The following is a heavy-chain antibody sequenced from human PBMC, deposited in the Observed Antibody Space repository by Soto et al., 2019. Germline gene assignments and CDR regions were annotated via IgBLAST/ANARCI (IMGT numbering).Heavy chain of an antibody. CDR2: INTYNGNT. CDR1: GYNFTSYG. CDR3: ARATYGLFDS. D-gene: IGHD3-10*01. V-gene: IGHV1-18*03. J-gene: IGHJ4*02. Sequence: QVQLVQSGAEVKTPGASVKVSCKASGYNFTSYGINWVRQATGQGLEWMGWINTYNGNTKYAQRLQGRVTMSPGKSTSTAYMEMRSLKSDDMAGYYCARATYGLFDSWGQGTLVTVSS.